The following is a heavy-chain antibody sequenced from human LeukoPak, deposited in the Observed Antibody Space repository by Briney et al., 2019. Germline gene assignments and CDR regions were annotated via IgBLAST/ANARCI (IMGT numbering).Heavy chain of an antibody. CDR1: GGTFSSYA. J-gene: IGHJ3*02. CDR3: ARGGAGDWTFDI. D-gene: IGHD1-26*01. CDR2: IIPILGIA. V-gene: IGHV1-69*04. Sequence: ASVKVSCKASGGTFSSYAISWVRQAPGQGLEWMGRIIPILGIANYAQKFQGRVTITADKSTSTAYMELSSLRSEDTAVYYCARGGAGDWTFDIWGQGTKVTVSS.